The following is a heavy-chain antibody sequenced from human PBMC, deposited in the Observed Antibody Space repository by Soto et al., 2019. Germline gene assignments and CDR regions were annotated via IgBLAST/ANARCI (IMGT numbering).Heavy chain of an antibody. V-gene: IGHV3-30*18. CDR1: GFTFSSYG. CDR2: ISYDGSNK. J-gene: IGHJ5*02. Sequence: GGSLRLSCAASGFTFSSYGMHWVRQAPGKGLEWVAVISYDGSNKYYADSVKGRFTISRDNSKNTLYLQMNSLRAEDKAVYYCAKADKVWFDPWGQGTLVTVSS. CDR3: AKADKVWFDP.